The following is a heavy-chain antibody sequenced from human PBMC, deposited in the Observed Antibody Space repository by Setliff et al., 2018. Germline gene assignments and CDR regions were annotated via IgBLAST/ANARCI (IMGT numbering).Heavy chain of an antibody. CDR3: AKVQESIVGALEY. J-gene: IGHJ4*02. V-gene: IGHV3-30*02. CDR1: GFAFGTYG. Sequence: GGSLRLSCAASGFAFGTYGMHWVRQAPGKGLEWLTFIRYDGSYKYFADSVKGRFTISRDNPKNTLFLQMDSLRVEDTGVYYCAKVQESIVGALEYWGQGALVTVSS. D-gene: IGHD1-26*01. CDR2: IRYDGSYK.